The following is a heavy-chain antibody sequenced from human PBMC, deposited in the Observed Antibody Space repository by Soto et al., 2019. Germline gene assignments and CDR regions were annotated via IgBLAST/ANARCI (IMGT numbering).Heavy chain of an antibody. V-gene: IGHV3-30-3*01. CDR1: GFTFSSYA. CDR2: ISYDGSNK. D-gene: IGHD5-12*01. Sequence: QVQLVESGGGVVQPGRSLRLSCAASGFTFSSYAMHWVRQAPGKGLEWVAVISYDGSNKYYADSVKGRFTISRINSKSSLYLQMNILRAEDTVVYYFARDYYRFNSGYGFSMDGLGQGTTVTVSS. CDR3: ARDYYRFNSGYGFSMDG. J-gene: IGHJ6*02.